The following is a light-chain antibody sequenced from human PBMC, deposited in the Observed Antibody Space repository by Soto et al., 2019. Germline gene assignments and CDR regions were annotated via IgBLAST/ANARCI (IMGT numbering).Light chain of an antibody. CDR3: QQYNNWPQT. V-gene: IGKV3-20*01. Sequence: EIVLTQYPGTLSSSPGERDSLACRASQTVTSNYLAWYQQKPGQAPRLLFFGASIRATGLPDRFSGGGSGTDFALTISKLEPEDFAVYYCQQYNNWPQTFGQGTKVDIK. CDR1: QTVTSNY. CDR2: GAS. J-gene: IGKJ1*01.